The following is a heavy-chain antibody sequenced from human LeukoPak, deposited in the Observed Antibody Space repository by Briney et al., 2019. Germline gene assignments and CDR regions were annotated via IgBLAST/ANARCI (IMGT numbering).Heavy chain of an antibody. CDR3: ARDQQRYFDWLLGGYFDY. V-gene: IGHV3-33*08. CDR1: GFTFSSYG. D-gene: IGHD3-9*01. CDR2: IWYDGSEK. J-gene: IGHJ4*02. Sequence: GGSLRLSCAASGFTFSSYGIHWVRQAPGKGLEWVAVIWYDGSEKYYVDSVKGRFTISRDNAKNSLYLQMNSLRAEDTAVYYCARDQQRYFDWLLGGYFDYWGQGTLVTVSS.